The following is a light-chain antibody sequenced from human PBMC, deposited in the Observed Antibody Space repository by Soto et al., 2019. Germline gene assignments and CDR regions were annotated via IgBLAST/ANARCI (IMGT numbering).Light chain of an antibody. Sequence: EIVLTQSPGTLSLSPGERATLSCRASHTISSSYLAWYQQKPGQAPRLLIYGASTRATGIPARFSGSGSGTEFTLTISSLQSEDFAVYYCQQYNSWPLTFGGGTKVDIK. J-gene: IGKJ4*01. CDR2: GAS. CDR1: HTISSSY. V-gene: IGKV3-15*01. CDR3: QQYNSWPLT.